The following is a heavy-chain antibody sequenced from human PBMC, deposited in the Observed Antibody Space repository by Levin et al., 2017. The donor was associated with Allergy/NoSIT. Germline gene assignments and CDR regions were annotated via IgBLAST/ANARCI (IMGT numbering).Heavy chain of an antibody. D-gene: IGHD6-13*01. CDR3: ARCDSSSWTYFDY. J-gene: IGHJ4*02. CDR2: ISSSSSYT. CDR1: GFTFSDYY. V-gene: IGHV3-11*03. Sequence: TGGSLRLSCAASGFTFSDYYMSWIRQAPGKGLEWVSYISSSSSYTNYADSVKGRFTISRDNAKNSLYLQMNSLRAEDTAVYYCARCDSSSWTYFDYWGQGTLVTVSS.